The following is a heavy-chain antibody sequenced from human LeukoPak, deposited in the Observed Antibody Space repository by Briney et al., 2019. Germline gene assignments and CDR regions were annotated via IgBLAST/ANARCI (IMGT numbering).Heavy chain of an antibody. Sequence: PGGSLRLSCAASGFTFSTYGMSWVRQAPGKGLEWVSAITGSGDSTHYADSVKGRFTISRDNSKNTLYLQMNSLRAEDTAVYYCAKGANVDIVATNDFDYWGQGTLVTVSS. CDR2: ITGSGDST. J-gene: IGHJ4*02. CDR1: GFTFSTYG. D-gene: IGHD5-12*01. CDR3: AKGANVDIVATNDFDY. V-gene: IGHV3-23*01.